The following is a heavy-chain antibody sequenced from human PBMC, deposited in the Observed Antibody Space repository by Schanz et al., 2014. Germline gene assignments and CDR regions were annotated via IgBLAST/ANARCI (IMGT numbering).Heavy chain of an antibody. CDR3: AKGRFGELSAFDI. J-gene: IGHJ3*02. V-gene: IGHV3-23*04. Sequence: VQLVDSGGGLVKPGGSLRLSCTASGFTFSSHSFNWVRQAPGKGLEWVSAISGSGGSTYYADSVKGRFTISRDNSKNTLYLQMNSLRAEDTAVYYCAKGRFGELSAFDIWGQGTMVTVSS. CDR1: GFTFSSHS. D-gene: IGHD3-10*01. CDR2: ISGSGGST.